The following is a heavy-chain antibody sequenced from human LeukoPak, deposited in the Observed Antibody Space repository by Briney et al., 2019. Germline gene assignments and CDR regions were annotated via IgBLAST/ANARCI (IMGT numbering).Heavy chain of an antibody. V-gene: IGHV5-10-1*01. J-gene: IGHJ4*02. Sequence: GESLKISCQASGYSFTTYLINWVRQMPGKGLEWMGRIDPGDSQANYNPSFQGHVTISADKSLNTAYLQWSSLKASDTAIYYCARGALDDWGRGTLVTVSS. CDR2: IDPGDSQA. CDR1: GYSFTTYL. CDR3: ARGALDD. D-gene: IGHD3-16*01.